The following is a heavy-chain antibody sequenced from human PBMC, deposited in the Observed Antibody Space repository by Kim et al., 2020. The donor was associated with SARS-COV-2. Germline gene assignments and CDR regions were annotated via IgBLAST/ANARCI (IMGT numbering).Heavy chain of an antibody. D-gene: IGHD6-13*01. J-gene: IGHJ4*02. CDR3: ARASLTSSWRFDY. V-gene: IGHV4-30-2*05. Sequence: NPPLRSRVTSPVDTAKNQFSLKLSSVPAADAAVYYCARASLTSSWRFDYWGQGTLVTVSS.